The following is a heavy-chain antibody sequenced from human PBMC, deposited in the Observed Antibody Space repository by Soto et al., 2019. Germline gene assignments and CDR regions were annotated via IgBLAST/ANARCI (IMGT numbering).Heavy chain of an antibody. CDR1: GGTFSNYG. J-gene: IGHJ5*02. CDR3: AGRKYYDSSGYYYGDNWFDP. Sequence: VKVSCKASGGTFSNYGISWVRQAPGQGLEWMGGIIPIFGAAKNAQKFQGRPTITANESTNTAYMELSSLRSEDTAVYYCAGRKYYDSSGYYYGDNWFDPWGQGPLVTVSS. D-gene: IGHD3-22*01. V-gene: IGHV1-69*13. CDR2: IIPIFGAA.